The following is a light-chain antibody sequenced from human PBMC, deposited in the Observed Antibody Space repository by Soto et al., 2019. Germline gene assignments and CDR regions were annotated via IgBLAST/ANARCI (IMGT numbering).Light chain of an antibody. V-gene: IGKV3-20*01. CDR3: QQYGSSPIT. CDR2: GAS. Sequence: EIVLTQSPGTLSLSPGERATLSCRASQSVSSRLAWYQQKPGQAPRLLISGASSRATGIPDRFSGSGSATDFTLTISRLEPEDFAVYYCQQYGSSPITFGQGTLLEIK. CDR1: QSVSSR. J-gene: IGKJ5*01.